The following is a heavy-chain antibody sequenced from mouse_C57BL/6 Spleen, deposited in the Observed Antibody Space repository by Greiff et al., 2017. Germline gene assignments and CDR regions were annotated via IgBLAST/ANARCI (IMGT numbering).Heavy chain of an antibody. V-gene: IGHV1-39*01. CDR2: INPNYGTT. Sequence: VQLQQSGPELVKPGASVKISCKASGYSFTDYNMNWVKQSNGKSLEWIGVINPNYGTTSYNQKFKGKATLTVDQSSSTAYMQLNSLTTEDSAVYYCSRSGGSSHYAMDYGGQGTSVTVSS. CDR1: GYSFTDYN. D-gene: IGHD1-1*01. J-gene: IGHJ4*01. CDR3: SRSGGSSHYAMDY.